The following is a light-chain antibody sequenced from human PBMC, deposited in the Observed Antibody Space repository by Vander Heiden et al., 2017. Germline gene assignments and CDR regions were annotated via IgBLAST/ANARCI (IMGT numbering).Light chain of an antibody. V-gene: IGKV1-39*01. CDR2: GAS. J-gene: IGKJ2*01. CDR1: QNIDTY. Sequence: DIQMTQSPSSLSGSLGDRVTITCRTIQNIDTYLNWYQQKPGKSPKLLMYGASSLQSGVPSRFSGSGSGTDFTLTINSLQPEDFATYYCQQSYSTPYAFGQGTKLEIK. CDR3: QQSYSTPYA.